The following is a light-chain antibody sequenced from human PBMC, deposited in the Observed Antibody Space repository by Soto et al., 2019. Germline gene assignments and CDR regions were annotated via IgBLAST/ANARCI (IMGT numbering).Light chain of an antibody. CDR1: SSDVGGYNY. CDR2: EVT. Sequence: QSVLTQPPSASGSPGQSVTISCTGTSSDVGGYNYVSWYQQHPGKAPKLIIYEVTQRPSGVPDRFSGSKSGNTASLTVSGLQAEDEADYYCCSYADSNIFYFFGTGTKLTVL. J-gene: IGLJ1*01. V-gene: IGLV2-8*01. CDR3: CSYADSNIFYF.